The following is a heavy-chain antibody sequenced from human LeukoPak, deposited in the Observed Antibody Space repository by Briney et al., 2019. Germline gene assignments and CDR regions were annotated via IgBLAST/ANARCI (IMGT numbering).Heavy chain of an antibody. J-gene: IGHJ3*02. Sequence: GGSLRLSCAASGFTFDDYGMSWVRQTPGKGLEWVSGINWNGGRTDYTDSVKGRFTISRDNAKNFLYLQMNSLRAEDTALYYCARESYGRFAFDIWGQGTMVTVSS. V-gene: IGHV3-20*04. CDR1: GFTFDDYG. CDR2: INWNGGRT. CDR3: ARESYGRFAFDI. D-gene: IGHD3-10*02.